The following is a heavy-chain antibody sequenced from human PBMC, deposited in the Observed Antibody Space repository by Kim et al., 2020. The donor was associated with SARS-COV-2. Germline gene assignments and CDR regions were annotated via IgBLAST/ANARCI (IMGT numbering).Heavy chain of an antibody. CDR2: INSDGSST. D-gene: IGHD6-19*01. J-gene: IGHJ4*02. V-gene: IGHV3-74*01. Sequence: GGSLRLSCAASGFTFNNYWMHWVRQAPGKGLVWVSRINSDGSSTSYADSVKGRFTISRDNAKNTVCLQMNSLRAEDTAVYYCARALAVAGTGGYYWGQGTLVTVSS. CDR1: GFTFNNYW. CDR3: ARALAVAGTGGYY.